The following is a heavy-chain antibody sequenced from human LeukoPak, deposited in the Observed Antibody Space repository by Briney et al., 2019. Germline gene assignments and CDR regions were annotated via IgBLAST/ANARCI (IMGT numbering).Heavy chain of an antibody. CDR3: ARDLVGVGYFDC. D-gene: IGHD2-15*01. CDR1: GGSITSYY. V-gene: IGHV4-4*07. J-gene: IGHJ4*02. Sequence: KPSETLSLTCTVSGGSITSYYWSWIRQPAGKGLEWIGRIYASGSTNYNPSLESRVTMSRDTSKNQFSLKLSSVTAADTAVYYCARDLVGVGYFDCWGQGTLVTVSS. CDR2: IYASGST.